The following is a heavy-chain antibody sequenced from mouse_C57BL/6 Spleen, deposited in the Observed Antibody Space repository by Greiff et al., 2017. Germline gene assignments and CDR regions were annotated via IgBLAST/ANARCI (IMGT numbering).Heavy chain of an antibody. CDR1: GYTFTSYW. Sequence: QVQLQQPGAELVRPGSSVKLSCTASGYTFTSYWMDWVKQRPGQGLEWIGNIYPSDSETHYNQKFKDKATLTADKSSSTAYMQLSSLTSEDSAVYYCAKSRGLRGWCAYWGQGTLVTVSA. V-gene: IGHV1-61*01. J-gene: IGHJ3*01. CDR3: AKSRGLRGWCAY. CDR2: IYPSDSET. D-gene: IGHD2-4*01.